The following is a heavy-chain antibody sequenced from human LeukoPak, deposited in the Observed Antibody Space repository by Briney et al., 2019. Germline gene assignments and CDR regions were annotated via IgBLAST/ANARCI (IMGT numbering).Heavy chain of an antibody. CDR3: ARERITMIHGWFDP. CDR1: GYTFTDYY. J-gene: IGHJ5*02. CDR2: INPDTGDT. V-gene: IGHV1-2*02. Sequence: GASVKVSCKASGYTFTDYYMHWVRQAPGQGLEWMGWINPDTGDTNYAQRFQGRVTMTRDTSISTAYMELSRLRSDDTAVYYCARERITMIHGWFDPWAREPWSPSPQ. D-gene: IGHD3-22*01.